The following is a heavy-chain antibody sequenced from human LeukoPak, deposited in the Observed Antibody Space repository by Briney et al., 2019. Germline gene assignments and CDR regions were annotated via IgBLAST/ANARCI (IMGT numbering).Heavy chain of an antibody. CDR2: ISSSSSYI. J-gene: IGHJ6*03. V-gene: IGHV3-21*01. Sequence: GGSLRLSCAASGFTFSSYSMNWVRQAPGKGLEWVSSISSSSSYIYYADSVKGRFTISRDNAKNSLYLQMNSLRAEDTAVYYCARDIIGGSHAHSYYCMDVWGKGTTVTVSS. CDR3: ARDIIGGSHAHSYYCMDV. D-gene: IGHD1-26*01. CDR1: GFTFSSYS.